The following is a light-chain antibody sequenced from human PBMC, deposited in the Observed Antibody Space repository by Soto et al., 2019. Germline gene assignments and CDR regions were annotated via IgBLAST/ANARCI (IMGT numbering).Light chain of an antibody. CDR2: DVS. CDR1: SSDVGGYSY. J-gene: IGLJ1*01. Sequence: QSALAQPASVSGSPGQSITISCIGTSSDVGGYSYVSWYQQHPGKAPKLMIYDVSNRPSGVSNRFSGSKSGNTASLTISGLQAEDEADYYCCSYAGSSTYVFGTGTKVTVL. V-gene: IGLV2-14*01. CDR3: CSYAGSSTYV.